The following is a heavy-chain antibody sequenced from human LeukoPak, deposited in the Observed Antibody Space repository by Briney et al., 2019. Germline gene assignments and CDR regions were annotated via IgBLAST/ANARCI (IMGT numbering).Heavy chain of an antibody. Sequence: VASVKVSCKASGYAFTSYDINWVRQATGQGLEWMGWMNPNSGNTGYAQKFQGRVTMTRNTSISTAYMELSSLRSEDTAVYYCARLSRGSTLERDYYYYGMDVWGQGTTVTVSS. V-gene: IGHV1-8*01. D-gene: IGHD2-15*01. CDR3: ARLSRGSTLERDYYYYGMDV. J-gene: IGHJ6*02. CDR2: MNPNSGNT. CDR1: GYAFTSYD.